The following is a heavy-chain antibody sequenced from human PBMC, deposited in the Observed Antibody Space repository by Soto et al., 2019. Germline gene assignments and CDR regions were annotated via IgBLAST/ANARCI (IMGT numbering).Heavy chain of an antibody. D-gene: IGHD6-6*01. CDR2: ISSGAITI. CDR3: AGQYSSSSVEF. Sequence: PAGSLRLSFSSSGCTFSYYYINWIRQAPGKGLEWVSYISSGAITIYYADSVKGRFTISRDNAKNSLYLQMNSLRAEDTAVYYCAGQYSSSSVEFWGQGTLVTVSS. CDR1: GCTFSYYY. J-gene: IGHJ4*02. V-gene: IGHV3-11*01.